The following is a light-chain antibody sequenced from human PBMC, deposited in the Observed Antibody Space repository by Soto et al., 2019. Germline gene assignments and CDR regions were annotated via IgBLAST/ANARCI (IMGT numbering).Light chain of an antibody. J-gene: IGLJ2*01. CDR2: GNS. Sequence: QSVLTQPPSVSGAPGKRVTISCTGSSPNIGAGYDVHWYQQLPGTAPKLLIYGNSNRPSGVPDRFSGSKSGTSASLAITGLQAEDEADYYCQSYDSSLSAYVVFGGGTKVTVL. V-gene: IGLV1-40*01. CDR1: SPNIGAGYD. CDR3: QSYDSSLSAYVV.